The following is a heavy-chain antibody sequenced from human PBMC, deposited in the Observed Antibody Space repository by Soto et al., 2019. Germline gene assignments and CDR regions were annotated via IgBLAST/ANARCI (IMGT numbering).Heavy chain of an antibody. J-gene: IGHJ3*02. Sequence: PGESLKISCKGSGYSFISHWIAWVRQVPGKGLEWMGVIYPGDSDTRYTPSFQGQVTISADKSTSTAYVQWSGLKASDTFMYYCSRQGIEAAFDAFDIWGQGTMVTVSS. D-gene: IGHD6-13*01. CDR2: IYPGDSDT. CDR3: SRQGIEAAFDAFDI. CDR1: GYSFISHW. V-gene: IGHV5-51*01.